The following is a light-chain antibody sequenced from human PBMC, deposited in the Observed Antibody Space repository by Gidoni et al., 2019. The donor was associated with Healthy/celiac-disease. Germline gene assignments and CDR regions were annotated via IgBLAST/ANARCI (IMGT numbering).Light chain of an antibody. CDR3: QQYGSSIT. CDR2: GAS. CDR1: QSVSSSY. V-gene: IGKV3-20*01. J-gene: IGKJ5*01. Sequence: ILFTQSPGTLSLSPGERATLSCRASQSVSSSYLAWYQQKPGQAPRLLIYGASSRATGIPDRFSGSGSGTDFTLTISRLEPEDFAVYYCQQYGSSITFGQGTRLEIK.